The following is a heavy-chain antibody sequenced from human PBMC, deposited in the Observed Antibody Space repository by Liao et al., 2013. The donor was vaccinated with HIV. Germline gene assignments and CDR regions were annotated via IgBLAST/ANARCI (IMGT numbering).Heavy chain of an antibody. J-gene: IGHJ4*02. CDR3: ARADTTMVGGYYFDY. V-gene: IGHV4-59*10. CDR2: IYTSGST. CDR1: GGSISDYY. D-gene: IGHD5-18*01. Sequence: QVQLQQWGAGLLKPSETLSLTCTVSGGSISDYYWSWIRQPAGKGLEWIGRIYTSGSTNYNPSLKSRVTMSVDTSKNQFSLKLSSVTAADTAVYYCARADTTMVGGYYFDYWGQGTLVTVSS.